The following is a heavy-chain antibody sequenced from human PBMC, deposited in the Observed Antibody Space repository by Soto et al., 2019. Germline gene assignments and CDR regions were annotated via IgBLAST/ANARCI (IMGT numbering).Heavy chain of an antibody. Sequence: EVQLVESGGGLVQPGGSLRLSCAASGFTFSSYSMNWVRQAPGKGLEWVSYISSSSSTIYYADSVKGRFTISRDNAKNSRYLQMNSLGDEDTAVYYWARGLPSRGAGWFDPWGQGTLVTVSS. CDR3: ARGLPSRGAGWFDP. CDR2: ISSSSSTI. D-gene: IGHD3-10*01. V-gene: IGHV3-48*02. J-gene: IGHJ5*02. CDR1: GFTFSSYS.